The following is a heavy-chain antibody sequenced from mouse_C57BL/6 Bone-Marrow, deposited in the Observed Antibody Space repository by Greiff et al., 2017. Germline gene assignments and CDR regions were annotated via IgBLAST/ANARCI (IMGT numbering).Heavy chain of an antibody. CDR3: ARHGDYYGSSVFAY. CDR2: ISNGVGST. CDR1: GFTFSDYY. J-gene: IGHJ3*01. D-gene: IGHD1-1*01. V-gene: IGHV5-12*01. Sequence: EVMLVESGGGLVQPGGSLKLSCAASGFTFSDYYMYWVRQTPEKRLEWVAYISNGVGSTYYPDTVKGRFTISRDNAKNTLYLQMSRLKSEDTAMYYCARHGDYYGSSVFAYWGQGTLVTVSA.